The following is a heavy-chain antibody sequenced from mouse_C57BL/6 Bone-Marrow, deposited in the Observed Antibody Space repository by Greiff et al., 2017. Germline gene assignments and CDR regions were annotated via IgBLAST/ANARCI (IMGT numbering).Heavy chain of an antibody. V-gene: IGHV6-6*01. CDR2: IRNKANTHAT. D-gene: IGHD4-1*01. CDR1: GFTYSDAW. CDR3: TSYWVWYFDV. Sequence: EVQLVESGGGLVQPGGSMILSCAASGFTYSDAWMDWVRQSPEKGLEWVAEIRNKANTHATYYAESVKGMFTISRDDSKKRGYQQMNSLRAENTGIYYCTSYWVWYFDVWGTGTTVTVSS. J-gene: IGHJ1*03.